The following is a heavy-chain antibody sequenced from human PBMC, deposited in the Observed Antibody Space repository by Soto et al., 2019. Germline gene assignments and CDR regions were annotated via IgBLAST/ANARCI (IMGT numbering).Heavy chain of an antibody. CDR3: ARGSDDTSSWDY. V-gene: IGHV4-34*01. D-gene: IGHD6-6*01. CDR1: GGSFSGYT. CDR2: INHSGTT. J-gene: IGHJ4*02. Sequence: QVQLQQWGAGLLKPSETLSLTCAVYGGSFSGYTWIWIRQPPGKGLEWIGEINHSGTTTHNPSLKSRVIISVDTSKKQFSLRLTSVTAADTAVYYCARGSDDTSSWDYWGQGTLVTVSS.